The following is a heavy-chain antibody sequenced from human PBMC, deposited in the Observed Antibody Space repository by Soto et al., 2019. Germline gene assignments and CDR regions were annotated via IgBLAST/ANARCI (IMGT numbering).Heavy chain of an antibody. CDR1: GGSISSGGYY. Sequence: QVQLQESGPGLVKPSQTLSLTCTVSGGSISSGGYYWSWIRQHPGKGLEWIGYIYYSGSTYYNPSLKSRVTISVDTSKNQFSLKLSSVTAADTAVYYCARVLRGSGSYYITWFDPWGQGTLVTVSS. CDR3: ARVLRGSGSYYITWFDP. J-gene: IGHJ5*02. V-gene: IGHV4-31*03. CDR2: IYYSGST. D-gene: IGHD3-10*01.